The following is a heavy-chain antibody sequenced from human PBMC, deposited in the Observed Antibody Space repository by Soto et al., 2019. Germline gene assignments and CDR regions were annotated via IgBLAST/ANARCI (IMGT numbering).Heavy chain of an antibody. CDR2: TSPRTGGA. CDR3: ARSSRSYSKWFDS. V-gene: IGHV1-2*02. J-gene: IGHJ5*01. CDR1: GYTFTAYY. D-gene: IGHD3-10*01. Sequence: EASVKVSCKTSGYTFTAYYMHWLRQAPGHGLEWLGWTSPRTGGAKYSHKFQGRVSMTRNTSITTAYMELTGLSTDDTAIYYCARSSRSYSKWFDSWGQGTLVTVSS.